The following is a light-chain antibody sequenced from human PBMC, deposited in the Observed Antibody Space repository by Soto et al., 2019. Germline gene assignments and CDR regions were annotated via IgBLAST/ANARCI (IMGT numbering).Light chain of an antibody. CDR1: SSDIGSHNF. V-gene: IGLV2-14*01. CDR3: SSYTSTYIWV. J-gene: IGLJ3*02. CDR2: GVS. Sequence: QSALTQPASVSGSPGQSITISCTRTSSDIGSHNFVSWHQQHPGKAPKFIIYGVSNRPSGVSNRFSGSKSGNTASLTISGLQADDEADYYCSSYTSTYIWVFGGGTKLTVL.